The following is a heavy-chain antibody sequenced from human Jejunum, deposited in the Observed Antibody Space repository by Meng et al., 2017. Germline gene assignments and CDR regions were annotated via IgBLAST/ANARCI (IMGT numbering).Heavy chain of an antibody. CDR3: ARADYVRYFDL. J-gene: IGHJ2*01. V-gene: IGHV4-4*02. Sequence: QLHLQESGPGLVKPSETLSLTCAVSGGSIESNNWWTWIRQPPGRGLEWIGEVYHSGSTHYNPSLQSRVTISIDNSKNRFSLSLNSVTAADTAIYYCARADYVRYFDLWGRGTLVTVSS. CDR2: VYHSGST. CDR1: GGSIESNNW. D-gene: IGHD3-10*02.